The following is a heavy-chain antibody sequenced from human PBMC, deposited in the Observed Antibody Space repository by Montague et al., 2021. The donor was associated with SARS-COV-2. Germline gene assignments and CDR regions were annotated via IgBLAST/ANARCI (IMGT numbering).Heavy chain of an antibody. CDR1: GGSISSSTYY. CDR2: LYNGGTT. J-gene: IGHJ6*02. V-gene: IGHV4-39*02. CDR3: AGTSKLRESSSGNYYYHAMDV. Sequence: SETLSLTCNVSGGSISSSTYYWGWIRQPPGKGLEWIGNLYNGGTTYYSPSPKSRVTISVDTSKNHFSLNMASVTAADTAVYYCAGTSKLRESSSGNYYYHAMDVWGQGTTVTVSS. D-gene: IGHD3-16*01.